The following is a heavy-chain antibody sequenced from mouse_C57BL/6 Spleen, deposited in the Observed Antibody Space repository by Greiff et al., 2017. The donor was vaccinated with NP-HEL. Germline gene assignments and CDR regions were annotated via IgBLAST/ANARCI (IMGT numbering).Heavy chain of an antibody. CDR1: GYTFTSYW. J-gene: IGHJ1*03. CDR2: IDPSDSYT. D-gene: IGHD1-1*01. Sequence: QVQLQQPGAELVMPGASVKLSCKASGYTFTSYWMHWVKQRPGQGLEWIGEIDPSDSYTNYNQKFKGKSTVTVDKSSSTAYMQLSSLTSEDSAVYYCARIYYYGSRDFDVWGTGTTVTVSS. V-gene: IGHV1-69*01. CDR3: ARIYYYGSRDFDV.